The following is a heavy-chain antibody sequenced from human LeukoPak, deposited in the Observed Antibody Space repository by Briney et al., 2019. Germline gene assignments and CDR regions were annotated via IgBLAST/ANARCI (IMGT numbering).Heavy chain of an antibody. CDR3: ARETSSYPRRWFDP. CDR2: IIPIFGTA. CDR1: GGTFSSYA. V-gene: IGHV1-69*06. D-gene: IGHD2-2*01. Sequence: SVKVSCKASGGTFSSYAISWVRQAPGQGLEWMGGIIPIFGTANYAQKFQGRVTITADKSTSTAYMELSSLRSEDTAVYYCARETSSYPRRWFDPWGQGTLVTVSS. J-gene: IGHJ5*02.